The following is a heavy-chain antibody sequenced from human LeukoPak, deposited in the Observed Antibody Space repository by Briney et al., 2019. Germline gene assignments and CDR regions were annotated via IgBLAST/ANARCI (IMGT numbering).Heavy chain of an antibody. J-gene: IGHJ5*02. Sequence: PSETLSLTCTVSGGSISSSYWSWIRQPPRKGLEWIGYIYYSGSTNYNPSLKSRVTISVDTSKNQFSLKLSSVTAADTAVYYCARQGRQPYGDLPGWFDPWGQGTLVTVSS. CDR3: ARQGRQPYGDLPGWFDP. CDR1: GGSISSSY. D-gene: IGHD4-17*01. V-gene: IGHV4-59*08. CDR2: IYYSGST.